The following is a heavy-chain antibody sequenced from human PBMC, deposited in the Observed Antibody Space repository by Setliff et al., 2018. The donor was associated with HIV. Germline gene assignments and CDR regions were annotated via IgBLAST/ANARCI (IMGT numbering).Heavy chain of an antibody. CDR2: LHSLGSSRVSDTP. J-gene: IGHJ4*01. D-gene: IGHD2-2*01. CDR1: SGSMTGHY. V-gene: IGHV4-4*08. Sequence: SETLSLTCSVSSGSMTGHYWTWVRQPPGKGLEWIGYLHSLGSSRVSDTPNYRPSLQSRITISFDTSKRQFSLTMTSVTASDTAVYYCARGLSSQTYWGTRPLGLDYWGQGSLVTVSS. CDR3: ARGLSSQTYWGTRPLGLDY.